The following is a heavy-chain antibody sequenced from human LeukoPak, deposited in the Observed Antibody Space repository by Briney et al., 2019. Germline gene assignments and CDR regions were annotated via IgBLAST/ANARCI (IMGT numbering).Heavy chain of an antibody. J-gene: IGHJ5*02. Sequence: GGSLRLSCAASGFTFSSYSMNWVRQAPGKGLEWVSSISSSSSYIYYADSVKGRFTISRDNAKNSLYLQMNSLRAEDTAVYYCARDQGAARRGLDRWGQGTLVTVSS. V-gene: IGHV3-21*01. CDR3: ARDQGAARRGLDR. CDR1: GFTFSSYS. D-gene: IGHD3-10*01. CDR2: ISSSSSYI.